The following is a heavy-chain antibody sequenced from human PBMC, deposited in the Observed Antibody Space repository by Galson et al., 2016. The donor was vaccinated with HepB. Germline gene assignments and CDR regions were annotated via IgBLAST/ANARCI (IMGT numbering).Heavy chain of an antibody. CDR1: GFTFTSYA. Sequence: SLRLSCAASGFTFTSYALSWVRQAPGRGLEWVSTLNGSGRKTYYADSVKGRFTISRDNSKNTLFLQMNSLRVEDTAVYYCAKSFVKKDFWSYYLADAFDIRGQGTTVTVST. CDR2: LNGSGRKT. V-gene: IGHV3-23*01. J-gene: IGHJ3*02. D-gene: IGHD3-3*01. CDR3: AKSFVKKDFWSYYLADAFDI.